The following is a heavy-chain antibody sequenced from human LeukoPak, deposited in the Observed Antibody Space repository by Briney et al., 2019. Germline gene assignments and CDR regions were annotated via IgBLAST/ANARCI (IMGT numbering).Heavy chain of an antibody. Sequence: GGSLRLSCAASGFTFSGYVMTWVRQPPGKGLQWVADISGSGGSTYYADSVKGRFSISRDNSKNTLYLQMNSLRAEDTAVYYCATRITIFGVVIIRAEYFQYWGQGTLVTVSS. D-gene: IGHD3-3*01. V-gene: IGHV3-23*01. CDR3: ATRITIFGVVIIRAEYFQY. J-gene: IGHJ1*01. CDR2: ISGSGGST. CDR1: GFTFSGYV.